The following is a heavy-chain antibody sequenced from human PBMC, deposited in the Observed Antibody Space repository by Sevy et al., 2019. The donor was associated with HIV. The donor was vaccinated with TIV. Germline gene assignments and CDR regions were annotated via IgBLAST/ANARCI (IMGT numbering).Heavy chain of an antibody. CDR2: ISYDGSNK. Sequence: GGSLRLSCAASGFTFSSYGMHWVRQAPGKGLEWVAVISYDGSNKYYADSVKGRFTISRGNSKNTLYLQMNSLRAEDTAGYYCAKGGDIVVVPAQYYFDYWGQGTLVTVSS. CDR3: AKGGDIVVVPAQYYFDY. J-gene: IGHJ4*02. D-gene: IGHD2-2*01. V-gene: IGHV3-30*18. CDR1: GFTFSSYG.